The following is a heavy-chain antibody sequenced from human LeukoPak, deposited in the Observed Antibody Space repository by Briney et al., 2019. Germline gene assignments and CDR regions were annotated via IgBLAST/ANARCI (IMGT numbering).Heavy chain of an antibody. Sequence: GGSLRLSCAASGFTFSSYAMHWVRQAPGKGLGWVAVISYDGSNKYYADSVKGRFTISRDNSKNTVYLQMNSLRVEDTAVYHCAKKRIAAAGKNDFDYWGQGTLVTVSS. CDR1: GFTFSSYA. CDR3: AKKRIAAAGKNDFDY. CDR2: ISYDGSNK. J-gene: IGHJ4*02. V-gene: IGHV3-30*07. D-gene: IGHD6-13*01.